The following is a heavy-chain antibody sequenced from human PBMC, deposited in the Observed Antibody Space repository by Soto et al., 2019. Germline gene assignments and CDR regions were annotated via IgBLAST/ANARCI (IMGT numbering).Heavy chain of an antibody. CDR1: GGSISTYY. CDR3: ARAQSFEFNNWVDP. J-gene: IGHJ5*02. CDR2: IYYTGNT. Sequence: QVQLQESGPGLVKPSETLSLTCTVTGGSISTYYWSWIRQPPGKGLEWIGHIYYTGNTNYNPSLKSRVTIAVDTSTNRFSLRLRSVSAADTAVYYCARAQSFEFNNWVDPWGQGTLVTVSS. V-gene: IGHV4-59*13. D-gene: IGHD3-10*01.